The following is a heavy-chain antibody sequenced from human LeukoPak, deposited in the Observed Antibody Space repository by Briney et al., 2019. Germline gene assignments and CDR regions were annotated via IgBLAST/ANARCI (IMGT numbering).Heavy chain of an antibody. CDR3: ARQSITIFGVPRGWFDP. J-gene: IGHJ5*02. V-gene: IGHV5-51*01. D-gene: IGHD3-3*01. CDR2: IYPDDSNT. CDR1: GYSFTNYW. Sequence: GESLKISCKGSGYSFTNYWIGWVRQMPGKGLEWMGIIYPDDSNTEYSPSFQGLVTISADKSISTAYLQWSSLKASDTAMYYCARQSITIFGVPRGWFDPWGQGTLVTVSS.